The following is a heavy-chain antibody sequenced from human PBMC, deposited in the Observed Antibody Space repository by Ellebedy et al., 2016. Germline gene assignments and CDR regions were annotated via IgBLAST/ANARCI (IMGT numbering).Heavy chain of an antibody. V-gene: IGHV3-53*01. CDR3: AGDSRGITALGTSLHY. D-gene: IGHD6-13*01. Sequence: GGSLRLSCAVSGFTVSDNYMSWVRQAPGKGLEWVATLYRTGSPFYPDSAKGRFTISRDNSKNTLYLQMNRLRVEDTAVCYCAGDSRGITALGTSLHYWGQGTLVIVSS. CDR2: LYRTGSP. CDR1: GFTVSDNY. J-gene: IGHJ4*02.